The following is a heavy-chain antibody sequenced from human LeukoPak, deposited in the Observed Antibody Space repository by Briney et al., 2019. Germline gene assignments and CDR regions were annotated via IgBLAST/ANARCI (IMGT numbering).Heavy chain of an antibody. CDR1: GFTFTNAW. D-gene: IGHD4-11*01. CDR2: ISSSGSTI. Sequence: GGSLRLSCEASGFTFTNAWMIWIRQAPGKGLEWDSYISSSGSTIYYADSVKGRFTISRDNAKNSLYLQMNSLGAEDTAVYYCARESAVTTGWGQGTLVTVSS. J-gene: IGHJ4*02. CDR3: ARESAVTTG. V-gene: IGHV3-11*04.